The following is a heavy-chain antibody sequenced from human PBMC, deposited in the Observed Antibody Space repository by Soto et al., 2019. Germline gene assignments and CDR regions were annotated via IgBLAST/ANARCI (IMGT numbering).Heavy chain of an antibody. D-gene: IGHD5-12*01. J-gene: IGHJ5*02. V-gene: IGHV3-74*01. CDR2: MNSDGRSV. Sequence: EVQLVESGGGLVQPGGSLRLSCVASGFSFSSHWMHWVRQAPGKGLVWVSRMNSDGRSVAYADYVKGRFTISRDTSKNTLFLQMNSLRAEDTAVYYCARDGYDYASGQSASWGQGTLVTVSS. CDR1: GFSFSSHW. CDR3: ARDGYDYASGQSAS.